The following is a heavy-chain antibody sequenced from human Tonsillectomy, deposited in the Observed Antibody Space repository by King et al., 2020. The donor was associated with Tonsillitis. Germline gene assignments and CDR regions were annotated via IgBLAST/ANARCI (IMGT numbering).Heavy chain of an antibody. V-gene: IGHV2-70*13. CDR1: GFSLSTGGMC. D-gene: IGHD6-13*01. CDR3: ARIPHSNSRHNSTGYCYGMDV. J-gene: IGHJ6*02. Sequence: FTLKESGPALVKPTQTLTLTCTFSGFSLSTGGMCVSWIRQPPGKALEWLARIDWDDDKYYSTSLKTRLTISKDTSKNQVVLTMTNMDPVDTATYYCARIPHSNSRHNSTGYCYGMDVWGQGTAVPVS. CDR2: IDWDDDK.